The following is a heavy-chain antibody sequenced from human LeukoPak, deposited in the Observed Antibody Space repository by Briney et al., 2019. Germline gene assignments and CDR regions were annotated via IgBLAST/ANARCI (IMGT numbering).Heavy chain of an antibody. Sequence: ASVKVSCKASRYTFSNDAMHWVPQAPGQRLEWMGWINAGNGDTKYSQNFQGRVTITRDTSASTTYMELSSLRSEDTAVYYCARDPGSRSYWSNSGMDVWGQGTTVTVSS. D-gene: IGHD3-10*01. CDR3: ARDPGSRSYWSNSGMDV. J-gene: IGHJ6*02. V-gene: IGHV1-3*01. CDR1: RYTFSNDA. CDR2: INAGNGDT.